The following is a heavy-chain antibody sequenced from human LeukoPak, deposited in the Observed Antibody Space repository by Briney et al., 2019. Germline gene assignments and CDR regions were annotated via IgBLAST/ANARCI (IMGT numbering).Heavy chain of an antibody. CDR3: ARRRDLYSGSYYPFDY. CDR2: IYPGDSDA. J-gene: IGHJ4*02. V-gene: IGHV5-51*01. Sequence: GESLKISCKGSGYSFNSYWIGWVRPMPGKGLTWMGIIYPGDSDARYSPSFQGQVTISADKSISTAYLQWSSLKASDTAMYYCARRRDLYSGSYYPFDYWGQGTLVTVSS. CDR1: GYSFNSYW. D-gene: IGHD1-26*01.